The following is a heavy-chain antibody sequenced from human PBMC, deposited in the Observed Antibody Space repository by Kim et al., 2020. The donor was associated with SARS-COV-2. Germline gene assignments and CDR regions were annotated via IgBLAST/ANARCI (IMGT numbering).Heavy chain of an antibody. V-gene: IGHV4-34*01. CDR2: ST. D-gene: IGHD6-25*01. CDR3: AREVRQVLDY. Sequence: STNYTPSLKSRVTISVDTSKNQFSLKLSSVTAADTAVYYCAREVRQVLDYWGQGTLVTVSS. J-gene: IGHJ4*02.